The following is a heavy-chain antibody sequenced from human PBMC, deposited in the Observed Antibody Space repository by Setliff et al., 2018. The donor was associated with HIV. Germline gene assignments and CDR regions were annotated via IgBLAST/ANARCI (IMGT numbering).Heavy chain of an antibody. CDR3: ARIVALNGYPSDY. V-gene: IGHV1-18*01. D-gene: IGHD2-8*01. CDR2: ISVKNGNT. J-gene: IGHJ4*02. Sequence: ASVKVSCKASGYTFISYGVSWVRQAPGQGLEWMGWISVKNGNTNYAQKFQGRVTMTTDTSTSTAYMELRSLGSDDTDVYYCARIVALNGYPSDYWGQGTLVTVSS. CDR1: GYTFISYG.